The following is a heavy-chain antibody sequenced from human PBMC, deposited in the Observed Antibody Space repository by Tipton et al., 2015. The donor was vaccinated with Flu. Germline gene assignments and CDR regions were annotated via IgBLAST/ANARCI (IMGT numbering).Heavy chain of an antibody. Sequence: TLSLTCTVSGGSISSYYWSWIRQPPGKGLEWIGYIYYSGSTNYNPSLKSRVTISVDTSKNQFSLKLSSVTAADTAVYYCARHQYLGWFDPWGQGTLVTVSS. CDR3: ARHQYLGWFDP. V-gene: IGHV4-59*08. J-gene: IGHJ5*02. D-gene: IGHD4-11*01. CDR2: IYYSGST. CDR1: GGSISSYY.